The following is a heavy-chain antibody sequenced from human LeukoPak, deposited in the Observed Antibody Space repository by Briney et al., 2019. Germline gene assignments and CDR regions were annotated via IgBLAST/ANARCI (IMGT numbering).Heavy chain of an antibody. CDR1: GFTFSSYW. V-gene: IGHV3-7*03. CDR2: IKQDGSEK. CDR3: AKNGDRGAYCSGGSCYPYFYYYMDV. Sequence: GGSLRLSCAASGFTFSSYWMSWVRQAPGKGLEWVANIKQDGSEKYYVDSVKGRFTISRDNAKNSLYLQMNSLRAEDTAIYYCAKNGDRGAYCSGGSCYPYFYYYMDVWGKGTTVTISS. D-gene: IGHD2-15*01. J-gene: IGHJ6*03.